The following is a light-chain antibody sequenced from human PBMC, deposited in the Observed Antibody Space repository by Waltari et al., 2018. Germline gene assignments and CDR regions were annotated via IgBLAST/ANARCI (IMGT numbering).Light chain of an antibody. J-gene: IGKJ4*01. CDR2: DAS. Sequence: IVLTQSPATMPLSPGESANLPCRASQSVSSYFAWYQQEPGQAPRLLIYDASNRATGIPARFSGRGSGTDVTLTISSLEPEDFAVYYCQQRSNWPSLTFGGGTKVEIK. CDR1: QSVSSY. CDR3: QQRSNWPSLT. V-gene: IGKV3-11*01.